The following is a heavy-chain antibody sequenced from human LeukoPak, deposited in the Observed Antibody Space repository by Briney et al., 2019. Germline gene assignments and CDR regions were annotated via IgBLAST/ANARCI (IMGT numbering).Heavy chain of an antibody. D-gene: IGHD3-22*01. J-gene: IGHJ5*02. CDR3: AREEYYYDSSGYSS. Sequence: ASETLSLTCTVSGGSISSGSYYWSWIRQPAGKGLEWIGRIYTSGSTNYNPSLKSRVTISVDTSKNQFSLMLSSVTAADTAVYYCAREEYYYDSSGYSSWGQGTLVTVSS. V-gene: IGHV4-61*02. CDR2: IYTSGST. CDR1: GGSISSGSYY.